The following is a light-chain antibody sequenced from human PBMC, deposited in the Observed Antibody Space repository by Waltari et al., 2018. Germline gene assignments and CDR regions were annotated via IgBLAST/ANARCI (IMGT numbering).Light chain of an antibody. CDR1: KLGDKY. J-gene: IGLJ2*01. V-gene: IGLV3-1*01. Sequence: SYELTQPPSVSVSPGQTASITCSGDKLGDKYACWYQQKPGQSPWLVIYQDSKRPSGIPERFSGSNSGNTATLTISGTQAMDEADYYCQAWDSSTLFGGGTKLTVL. CDR2: QDS. CDR3: QAWDSSTL.